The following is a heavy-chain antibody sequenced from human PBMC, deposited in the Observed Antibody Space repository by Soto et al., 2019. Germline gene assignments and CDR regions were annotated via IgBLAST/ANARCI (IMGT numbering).Heavy chain of an antibody. CDR1: GFTFSSYS. D-gene: IGHD1-7*01. CDR2: ISSSSSTI. CDR3: ARDRSEGWNYLRYYYYYMDV. J-gene: IGHJ6*03. V-gene: IGHV3-48*01. Sequence: GGSLRLSCAASGFTFSSYSMNWVRQAPGKGLEWVSYISSSSSTIYYADSVKGRFTISRDNAKNSLYLQMNSLRAEDTAVYYCARDRSEGWNYLRYYYYYMDVWGKGTTVTVSS.